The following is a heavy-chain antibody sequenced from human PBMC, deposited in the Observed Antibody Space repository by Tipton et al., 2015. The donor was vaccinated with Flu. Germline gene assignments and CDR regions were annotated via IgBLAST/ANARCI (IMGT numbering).Heavy chain of an antibody. CDR2: ISYDGSNK. CDR1: GFTFSSYA. CDR3: ARDQGYCSGGSCYGSYYYYYYGMDV. Sequence: SLRLSCAASGFTFSSYAMHWVRQAPGKGLEWVAVISYDGSNKYYADSVKGRFTISRDNSKNTLYLQMNSLRAEDTAVYYCARDQGYCSGGSCYGSYYYYYYGMDVWGQGTTVTVSS. D-gene: IGHD2-15*01. J-gene: IGHJ6*02. V-gene: IGHV3-30*04.